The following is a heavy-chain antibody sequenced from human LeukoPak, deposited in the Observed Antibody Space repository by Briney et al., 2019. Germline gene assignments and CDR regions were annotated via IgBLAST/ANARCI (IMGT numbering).Heavy chain of an antibody. CDR2: IKPDGSQK. CDR3: ARVVVAATEDY. J-gene: IGHJ4*02. V-gene: IGHV3-7*01. Sequence: GGSLRLSCAASGFSFSSYWMAWVRQAPGKGLEWVTNIKPDGSQKKYADAVKGRFTISRDNAKNSLYLQMNSLRAEDTAVYYCARVVVAATEDYWGQGTLVTDSS. CDR1: GFSFSSYW. D-gene: IGHD2-15*01.